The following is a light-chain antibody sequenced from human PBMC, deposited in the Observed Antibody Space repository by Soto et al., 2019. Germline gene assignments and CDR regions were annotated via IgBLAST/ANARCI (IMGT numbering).Light chain of an antibody. J-gene: IGLJ1*01. V-gene: IGLV2-14*01. CDR2: EVS. CDR1: SSDVGYYDY. CDR3: SSYTSSSTRV. Sequence: QSVLTQPPSACGFPGQSVTISCTGTSSDVGYYDYVSWYQQHPGKAPKLMIYEVSNRPSGVSNRFSSSKSGNTASLTISGLQAEEEADYYCSSYTSSSTRVFXTGIKLTVL.